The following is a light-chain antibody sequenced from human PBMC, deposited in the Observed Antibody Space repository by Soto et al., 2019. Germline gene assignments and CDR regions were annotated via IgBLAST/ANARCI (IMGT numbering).Light chain of an antibody. J-gene: IGKJ1*01. CDR2: GAS. V-gene: IGKV3-20*01. CDR3: QQYGSSPKT. CDR1: QSVSNSY. Sequence: EIALTQSPGTLSLSPGERATLSCRASQSVSNSYLAWYQQKPGQAPRLLIYGASSRATGIPDRFSGSGSGTDFTLTISRLEPEDFAVYYCQQYGSSPKTFGQGTKVDIK.